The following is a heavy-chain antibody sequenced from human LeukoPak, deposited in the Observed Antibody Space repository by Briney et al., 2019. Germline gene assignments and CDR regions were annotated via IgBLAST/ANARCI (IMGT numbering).Heavy chain of an antibody. V-gene: IGHV1-2*02. CDR2: INPNSGGT. J-gene: IGHJ5*02. CDR3: ARERTLVVGTRYWFDP. Sequence: ASVKVSCKASGYTFTGYYMHRVRQAPGQGLEWMGWINPNSGGTNYAQKFQGRVTMTRDTSISTAYMELSRLRSDDTAVYYCARERTLVVGTRYWFDPWGQGTLVTVSS. CDR1: GYTFTGYY. D-gene: IGHD1-26*01.